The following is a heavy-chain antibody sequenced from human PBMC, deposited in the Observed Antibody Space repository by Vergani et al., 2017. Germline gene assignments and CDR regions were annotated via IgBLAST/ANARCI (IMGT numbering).Heavy chain of an antibody. CDR2: VDPEYGET. CDR1: GYTFTDHY. V-gene: IGHV1-69-2*01. D-gene: IGHD4-17*01. Sequence: EVQLVQSGAEVKKPGATMNISCKVSGYTFTDHYMHLVKQDPGKGLEWMGLVDPEYGETIYAEKFKGRVTIAADTSTDTAHLELSSLRSEDTAVYYCATPQTVTTGGMEVWGQGTTVIVSS. J-gene: IGHJ6*02. CDR3: ATPQTVTTGGMEV.